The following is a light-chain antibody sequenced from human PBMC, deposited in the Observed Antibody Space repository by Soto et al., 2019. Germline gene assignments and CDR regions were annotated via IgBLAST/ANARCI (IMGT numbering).Light chain of an antibody. Sequence: EIVLTQSPGTLSFTKGKRATLSCRASQSVSSSYLAWYQQKPGQAPRLLIHGVSSRATGIPDRFSGSGSGTDFTLTISRLEPEDFAVYYCHQYGNSPWTFGQGTKVDI. CDR2: GVS. CDR3: HQYGNSPWT. V-gene: IGKV3-20*01. CDR1: QSVSSSY. J-gene: IGKJ1*01.